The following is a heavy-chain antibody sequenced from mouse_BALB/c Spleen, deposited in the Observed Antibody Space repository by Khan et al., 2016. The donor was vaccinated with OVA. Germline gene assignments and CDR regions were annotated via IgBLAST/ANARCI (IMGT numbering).Heavy chain of an antibody. J-gene: IGHJ4*01. CDR1: GYSITSDFA. CDR3: IRSVYYAYAYAMDY. CDR2: ISFSGST. D-gene: IGHD2-2*01. V-gene: IGHV3-2*02. Sequence: QLEESGPGLVKPSQSLSLTCTVTGYSITSDFAWNWVRQFPGNKLEWMGYISFSGSTSYGPSLKSRLSITRDTSKNQFFLQLNSVTTEDTATYYCIRSVYYAYAYAMDYWGQGTSVTVSS.